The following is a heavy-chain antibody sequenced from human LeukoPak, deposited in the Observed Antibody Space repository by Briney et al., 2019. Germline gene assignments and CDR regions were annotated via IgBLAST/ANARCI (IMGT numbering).Heavy chain of an antibody. V-gene: IGHV3-74*01. CDR2: INSDGSST. CDR3: AGTNWNDFDY. D-gene: IGHD1-1*01. CDR1: RFTFSSYC. Sequence: GGSLRLSCAASRFTFSSYCMHWVRQAPGRGLVWVSRINSDGSSTSYAESVKGRFTISRDNAKNTLYLQMNSLRAEDTAVYYCAGTNWNDFDYWGQGTLVTVSS. J-gene: IGHJ4*02.